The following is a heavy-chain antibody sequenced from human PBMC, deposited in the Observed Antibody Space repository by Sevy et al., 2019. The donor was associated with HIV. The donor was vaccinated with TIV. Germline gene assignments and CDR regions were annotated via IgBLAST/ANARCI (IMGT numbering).Heavy chain of an antibody. J-gene: IGHJ4*02. Sequence: GSLRLSCAASGFKFSDYAMHWVRQAPGKGLEWVALNWHRGSDHAASVKGRFTISRDNSKNTLYLQMNSLRAEDTAVYYCARGAVRARPDYWGQGTLVTVSS. CDR1: GFKFSDYA. CDR2: NWHRGS. D-gene: IGHD6-6*01. V-gene: IGHV3-33*01. CDR3: ARGAVRARPDY.